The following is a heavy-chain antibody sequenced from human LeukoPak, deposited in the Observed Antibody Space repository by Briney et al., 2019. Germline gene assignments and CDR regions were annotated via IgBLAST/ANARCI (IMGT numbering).Heavy chain of an antibody. CDR1: GGSISSGDYY. Sequence: SQTLSLTCTVSGGSISSGDYYWSWIRQPPGKGLEWIGYMYYSGSTIYNPSLRSRGTTSLDTSKNQFFLKLSSVTAADTAVYYCARPNSGSYSGCFDTWGEGTLVTVSS. J-gene: IGHJ5*02. V-gene: IGHV4-61*08. CDR3: ARPNSGSYSGCFDT. CDR2: MYYSGST. D-gene: IGHD1-26*01.